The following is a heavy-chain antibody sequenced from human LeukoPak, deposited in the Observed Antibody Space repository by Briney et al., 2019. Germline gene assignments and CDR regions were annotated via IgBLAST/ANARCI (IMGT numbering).Heavy chain of an antibody. J-gene: IGHJ4*02. CDR2: VFYSGNT. V-gene: IGHV4-59*12. D-gene: IGHD5-18*01. CDR3: ASHVDTAMTYPFDY. CDR1: GGSISSFY. Sequence: SETLSLTCTVSGGSISSFYWNWIRQPPGKGLEWVGYVFYSGNTNYNPSLGSRVTISEDTSKNQFSLKLTSVTAADTAVYFCASHVDTAMTYPFDYWGQGSLVTVSS.